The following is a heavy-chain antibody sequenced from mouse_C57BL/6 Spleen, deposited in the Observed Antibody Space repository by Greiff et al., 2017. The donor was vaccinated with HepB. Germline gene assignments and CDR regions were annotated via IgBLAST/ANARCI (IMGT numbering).Heavy chain of an antibody. D-gene: IGHD1-1*01. CDR2: ISSGSSTI. Sequence: EVMLVESGGGLVKPGGSLKLSCAASGFTFSDYGMHWVRQAPEKGLEWVAYISSGSSTIYYADTVKGRFTISRDNAKNTLFLQMTSLRSEDTAMYDCARPGVATSYFDVWGTGTTVTVSS. CDR1: GFTFSDYG. CDR3: ARPGVATSYFDV. V-gene: IGHV5-17*01. J-gene: IGHJ1*03.